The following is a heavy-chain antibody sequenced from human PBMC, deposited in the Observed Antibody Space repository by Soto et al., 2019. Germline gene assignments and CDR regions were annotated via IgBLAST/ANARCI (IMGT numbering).Heavy chain of an antibody. CDR1: GFTFSNFG. CDR3: AKSRDGYSFYYFYGLDV. Sequence: QVQLVESGGGVVQPGRSLRLSCAASGFTFSNFGMHWVRQAPGKGLEWVAAILYHGSNTYYADSVKGRFTISRDNSKNTLYLEMNSLRPEDTAVYHCAKSRDGYSFYYFYGLDVWGQGTTVTVSS. CDR2: ILYHGSNT. D-gene: IGHD4-4*01. V-gene: IGHV3-30*18. J-gene: IGHJ6*02.